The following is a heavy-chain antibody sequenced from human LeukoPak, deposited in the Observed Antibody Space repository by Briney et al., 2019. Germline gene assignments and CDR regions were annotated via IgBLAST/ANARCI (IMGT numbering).Heavy chain of an antibody. Sequence: PSETLSLTCAVYGGSFSGYYWSWIRQSPGKGLEWIGEINHSGSTNYNPSLMRRVTISVDTSKKQFSLKVTSVTAADTAVYYCARAPGWTTVVRPFDYWGQGALVTVS. V-gene: IGHV4-34*01. CDR1: GGSFSGYY. J-gene: IGHJ4*02. D-gene: IGHD4-23*01. CDR2: INHSGST. CDR3: ARAPGWTTVVRPFDY.